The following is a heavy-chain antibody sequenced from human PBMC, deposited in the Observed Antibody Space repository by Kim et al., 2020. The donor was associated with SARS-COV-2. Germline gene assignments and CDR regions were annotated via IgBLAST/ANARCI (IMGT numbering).Heavy chain of an antibody. CDR3: ASKIQLCG. V-gene: IGHV3-7*01. D-gene: IGHD5-18*01. Sequence: SEKYYVDSVKGRFTISRDNAKNSLYLQMNSLRAEDTAVYYCASKIQLCGWGQGTLVTVSS. J-gene: IGHJ4*02. CDR2: SEK.